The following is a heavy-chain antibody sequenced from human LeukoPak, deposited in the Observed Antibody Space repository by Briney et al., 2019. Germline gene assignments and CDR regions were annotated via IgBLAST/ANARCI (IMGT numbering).Heavy chain of an antibody. D-gene: IGHD3-10*01. Sequence: ASVKVSCKASGYTFTSYGISWVRQAPGQGLEWMGWISAYNGNTNYAQKLQGRVTMTRDTSISTAYMELSRLRSDDTAVYYCARGGPMVRGVNPYFDYWGQGTLVTVSS. CDR3: ARGGPMVRGVNPYFDY. V-gene: IGHV1-18*01. J-gene: IGHJ4*02. CDR1: GYTFTSYG. CDR2: ISAYNGNT.